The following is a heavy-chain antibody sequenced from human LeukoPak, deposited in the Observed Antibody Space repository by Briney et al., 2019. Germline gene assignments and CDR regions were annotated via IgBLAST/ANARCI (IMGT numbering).Heavy chain of an antibody. CDR3: AREPTKLYHDYYDSSGYLWDY. V-gene: IGHV1-69*13. CDR1: GGTFSSYA. Sequence: ASVKVSCKASGGTFSSYAISWVRQAPGQGLEWMGGIIPIFGTANYAQKFQGRVTITADESTSTAYMELRSLRSDDTAVYYCAREPTKLYHDYYDSSGYLWDYWGQGTLVTVSS. J-gene: IGHJ4*02. CDR2: IIPIFGTA. D-gene: IGHD3-22*01.